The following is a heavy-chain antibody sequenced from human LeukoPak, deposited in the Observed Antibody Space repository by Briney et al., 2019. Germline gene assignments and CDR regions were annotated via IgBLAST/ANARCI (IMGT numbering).Heavy chain of an antibody. CDR3: ARECSSTTCYTRPFDP. J-gene: IGHJ5*02. V-gene: IGHV4-38-2*02. Sequence: PSETLSLTCTVSGYSISSGYYWGWIRQPPGKGLEWIGNIYHGGSTYYNPSLKSRVTMSRDTSKNQFSLNLNSVTATDTAVYYCARECSSTTCYTRPFDPWGQGTLVTVSS. CDR2: IYHGGST. CDR1: GYSISSGYY. D-gene: IGHD2-2*02.